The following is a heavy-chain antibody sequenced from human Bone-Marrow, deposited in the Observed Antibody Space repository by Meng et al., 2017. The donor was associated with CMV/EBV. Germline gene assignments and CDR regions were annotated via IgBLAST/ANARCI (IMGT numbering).Heavy chain of an antibody. CDR3: ARASRLYSSSWYMGDY. Sequence: SVKVSCKASGFTFTGSAVQWVRQARGQRLEWIGWIVVGSGNTNYAQKFQERVTITRDMSTSTAYMELSSLRSEDTAVYYCARASRLYSSSWYMGDYWGQGTLVTVSS. D-gene: IGHD6-13*01. V-gene: IGHV1-58*01. CDR2: IVVGSGNT. CDR1: GFTFTGSA. J-gene: IGHJ4*02.